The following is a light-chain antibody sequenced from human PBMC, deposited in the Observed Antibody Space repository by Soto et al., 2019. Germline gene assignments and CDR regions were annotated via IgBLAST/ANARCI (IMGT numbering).Light chain of an antibody. CDR1: QSVSFN. Sequence: EVVMTQSPSTLSVSTGERVTLSCRASQSVSFNLAWFQQKPGQAPRLLIYDASNRATGIPARFSGSGSGTDFTLTISSLEPEDFAVYYCQQRSNWPPTFAQGTQLE. CDR2: DAS. J-gene: IGKJ5*01. CDR3: QQRSNWPPT. V-gene: IGKV3-11*01.